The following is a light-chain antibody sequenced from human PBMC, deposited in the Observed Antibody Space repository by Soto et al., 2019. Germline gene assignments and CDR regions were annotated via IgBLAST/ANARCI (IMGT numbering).Light chain of an antibody. J-gene: IGKJ2*01. CDR2: DAS. V-gene: IGKV3-15*01. CDR1: QSVNSD. CDR3: QHYNNWPPYT. Sequence: EIGMTQSPATLSLSPGERATLSCRASQSVNSDLAWYQQKPGQAPRLLIYDASTRAAGVPARFTGSGSETEFTLTISSLQSEDYAVYYCQHYNNWPPYTVGQGTKVDIK.